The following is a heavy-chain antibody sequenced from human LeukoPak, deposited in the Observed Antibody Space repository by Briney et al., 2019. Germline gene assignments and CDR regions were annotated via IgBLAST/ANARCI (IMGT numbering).Heavy chain of an antibody. D-gene: IGHD2-2*01. Sequence: PGGSLRLSCAASGFTFSSYSMNWVRQAPGKGLEWVSSISSSSSYIYYADSVKGRFTISRDNAKNSLYLQMNSLRAEDTAVYYCAREGTHIVVVPAAMHYYYYYMDVWGKGTTVTVPS. CDR1: GFTFSSYS. V-gene: IGHV3-21*01. CDR3: AREGTHIVVVPAAMHYYYYYMDV. J-gene: IGHJ6*03. CDR2: ISSSSSYI.